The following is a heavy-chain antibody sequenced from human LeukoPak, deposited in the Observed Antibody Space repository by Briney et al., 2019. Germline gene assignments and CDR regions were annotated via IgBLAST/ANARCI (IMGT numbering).Heavy chain of an antibody. V-gene: IGHV4-59*08. CDR3: ASALCSSCSVGWFDP. D-gene: IGHD6-13*01. Sequence: SETLSLTCTVPGGSISSYYWSWIRQPPGKGLEWIGYIYYSGSTNYNPSLKSRVTISVDTSKNQFSLKLSSVTAADTAVYYCASALCSSCSVGWFDPWGQGTLVTVSS. CDR1: GGSISSYY. J-gene: IGHJ5*02. CDR2: IYYSGST.